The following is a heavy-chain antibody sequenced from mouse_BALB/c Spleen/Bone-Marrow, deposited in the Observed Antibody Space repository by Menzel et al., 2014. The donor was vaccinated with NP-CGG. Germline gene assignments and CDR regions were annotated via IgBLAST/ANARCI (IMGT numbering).Heavy chain of an antibody. CDR1: GFSLTNYG. D-gene: IGHD3-2*02. CDR3: ARVTSSAVGAMDY. V-gene: IGHV2-9*02. Sequence: VQLQQSGPGLVAPSQSLSITCTVSGFSLTNYGVHWVRQPPGKGLEWLGVIWAGGSTNYKSALMSRLSISKDNSKSQVFLKMISLQTDDTAMYYCARVTSSAVGAMDYWGQGTSVTVSS. J-gene: IGHJ4*01. CDR2: IWAGGST.